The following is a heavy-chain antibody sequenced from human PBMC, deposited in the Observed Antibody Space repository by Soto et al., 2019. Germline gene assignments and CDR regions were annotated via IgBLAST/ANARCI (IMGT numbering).Heavy chain of an antibody. CDR1: GYSISSGLY. CDR2: IYRGGIT. V-gene: IGHV4-38-2*01. J-gene: IGHJ5*02. CDR3: AIGHPEWFDP. D-gene: IGHD3-16*01. Sequence: SETLSLTCAVSGYSISSGLYWGWIRQPPGKGLEWIGTIYRGGITYYNPSLKSRVTISIDTSKKHFSLKLSSVTATDTAVYFCAIGHPEWFDPLGQGALVTVS.